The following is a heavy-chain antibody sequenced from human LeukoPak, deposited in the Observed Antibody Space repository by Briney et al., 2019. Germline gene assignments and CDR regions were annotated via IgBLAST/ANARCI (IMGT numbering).Heavy chain of an antibody. Sequence: GASVKVSCKASGYIFTCYCMYWVRQAPGQGLEWMGWINPNSGGTNYAQKFQGRVTMTRDTSISTAYMELSRLRSDDTAVYYCARKQYPYYDDSRGPLDLWGQGTLVTVSS. J-gene: IGHJ5*02. CDR1: GYIFTCYC. D-gene: IGHD3-22*01. CDR2: INPNSGGT. V-gene: IGHV1-2*02. CDR3: ARKQYPYYDDSRGPLDL.